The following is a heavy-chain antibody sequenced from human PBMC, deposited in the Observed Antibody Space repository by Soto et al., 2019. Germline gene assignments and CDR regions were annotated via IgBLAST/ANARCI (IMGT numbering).Heavy chain of an antibody. D-gene: IGHD6-19*01. V-gene: IGHV3-30*18. CDR2: ISYDGSNK. CDR3: AKDAFDSSGWSAGFDY. CDR1: GFTFSSYG. Sequence: QVQLVESGGGVVQPGRSLRLSCAASGFTFSSYGMHWVRQAPGKGLEWVAVISYDGSNKYYADSVKGRFTISRDNSKNTLDLQMNSLRAEDTAVYYCAKDAFDSSGWSAGFDYWGQGTLVTVSS. J-gene: IGHJ4*02.